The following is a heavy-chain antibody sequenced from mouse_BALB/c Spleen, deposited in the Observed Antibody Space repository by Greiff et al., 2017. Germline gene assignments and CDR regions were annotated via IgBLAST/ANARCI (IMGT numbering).Heavy chain of an antibody. CDR3: ARDYYGSSYFAY. J-gene: IGHJ3*01. Sequence: QVQLKESGAELVRPGVSVKISCKGSDYTFTDYAMHWVKQSHAKSLEWIGVISTYYGDASYNQKFKGKATMTVDKSSSTAYMELARLTSEDSAIYYCARDYYGSSYFAYWGQGTLVTVSA. CDR1: DYTFTDYA. CDR2: ISTYYGDA. D-gene: IGHD1-1*01. V-gene: IGHV1S137*01.